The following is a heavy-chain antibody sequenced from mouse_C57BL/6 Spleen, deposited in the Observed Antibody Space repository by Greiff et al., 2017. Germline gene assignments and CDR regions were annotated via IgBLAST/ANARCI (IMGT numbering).Heavy chain of an antibody. CDR2: IDPSDSYT. CDR1: GYTFTSYW. D-gene: IGHD3-2*02. V-gene: IGHV1-50*01. J-gene: IGHJ2*01. Sequence: QVQLQQPGAELVKPGASVKLSCKASGYTFTSYWMQWVKQRPGQGLEWIGEIDPSDSYTNYNQKFKGKATLTGDTSSSTAYMQLSSLTSEDSAVYYCARQLRLREGDYWGQGTTLTVSS. CDR3: ARQLRLREGDY.